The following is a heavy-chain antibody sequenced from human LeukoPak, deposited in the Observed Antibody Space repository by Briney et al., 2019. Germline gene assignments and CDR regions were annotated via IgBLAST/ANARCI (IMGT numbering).Heavy chain of an antibody. Sequence: PGGSLRLSCAASGFTVSSNYMSWVRQAPGKGLEWVSVIYSGGSTYYADSVKGRFTISRDNSKNTLYLQMHSLRAEDTAVYYCATLGYGSSWSSDYWGQGTLVTVSS. CDR1: GFTVSSNY. V-gene: IGHV3-53*01. J-gene: IGHJ4*02. D-gene: IGHD6-13*01. CDR3: ATLGYGSSWSSDY. CDR2: IYSGGST.